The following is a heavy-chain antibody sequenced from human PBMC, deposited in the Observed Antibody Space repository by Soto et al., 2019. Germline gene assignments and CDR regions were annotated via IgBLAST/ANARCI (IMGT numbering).Heavy chain of an antibody. J-gene: IGHJ4*01. CDR2: ISLSGST. D-gene: IGHD3-16*01. Sequence: QVQLQESGPGLVKPSGTLSLTCTVSGGSISSFNWWSWVRQPPGKGLEWIGEISLSGSTSYNPSPKSRFARSVDRSKNQFSLNLNSVTAADTAVYYCAKGGLTWGDYWCHVTLVTVSS. CDR1: GGSISSFNW. V-gene: IGHV4-4*02. CDR3: AKGGLTWGDY.